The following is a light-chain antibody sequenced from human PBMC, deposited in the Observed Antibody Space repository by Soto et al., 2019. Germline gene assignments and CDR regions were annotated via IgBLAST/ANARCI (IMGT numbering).Light chain of an antibody. CDR3: QQYNTYSLT. CDR1: QTISTW. V-gene: IGKV1-5*03. Sequence: DIQMTQSPSTLSASVGDRVTITCRASQTISTWLAWYQQKPGKAPNLLIYKASSLEGGVPSRFSGSGSGTEFTLTISSLQPDDSATYYCQQYNTYSLTFGGGTKVEIQ. J-gene: IGKJ4*01. CDR2: KAS.